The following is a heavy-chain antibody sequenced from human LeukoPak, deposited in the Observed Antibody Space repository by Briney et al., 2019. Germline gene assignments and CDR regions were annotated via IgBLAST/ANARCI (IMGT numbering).Heavy chain of an antibody. D-gene: IGHD3-16*02. CDR3: ARGGDSRWGGLSP. CDR2: IWYDGSEQ. CDR1: GFTFSTYA. V-gene: IGHV3-33*01. J-gene: IGHJ1*01. Sequence: PGGSLRLSCAASGFTFSTYAIHWVRQAPGKGLEWVAVIWYDGSEQYYADSVKGRFIISRDNSKSTSDLQMNSLRAEDTAVYYCARGGDSRWGGLSPWGQGTLVTVSA.